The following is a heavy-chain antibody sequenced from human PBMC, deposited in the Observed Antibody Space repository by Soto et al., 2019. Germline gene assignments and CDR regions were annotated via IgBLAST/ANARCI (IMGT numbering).Heavy chain of an antibody. CDR1: GYTFTSYY. CDR2: INPSGGST. J-gene: IGHJ4*02. Sequence: ASVKVSCKASGYTFTSYYMHWVRQAPGQGLEWMGIINPSGGSTSYAQKFQGRVTMTRDTSTSTVYMELSSLRSEDTAVYYCARAPGDILTGYYPDYWGQGTLVTVSS. CDR3: ARAPGDILTGYYPDY. V-gene: IGHV1-46*01. D-gene: IGHD3-9*01.